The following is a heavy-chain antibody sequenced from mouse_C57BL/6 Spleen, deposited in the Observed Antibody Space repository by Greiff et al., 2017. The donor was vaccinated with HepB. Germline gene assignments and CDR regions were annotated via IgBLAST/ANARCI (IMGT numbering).Heavy chain of an antibody. J-gene: IGHJ2*01. V-gene: IGHV2-2*01. CDR2: IWSGGST. CDR3: ARTDGSSYDFDY. D-gene: IGHD1-1*01. Sequence: QVQLQQSGPGLVQPSQSLSITCTVSGFSLTSYGVHWVRQSPGKGLEWLGVIWSGGSTDSNAAFISRLSISKDNSKSQVFFKMNSLQADDTAIYYCARTDGSSYDFDYWGQGTTLTVSS. CDR1: GFSLTSYG.